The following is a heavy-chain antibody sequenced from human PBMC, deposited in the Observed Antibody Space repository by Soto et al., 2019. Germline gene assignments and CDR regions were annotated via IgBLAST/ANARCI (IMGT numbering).Heavy chain of an antibody. CDR3: ARDHKRYYDSRGYGYYYYGMDV. CDR1: GGTFSSYA. Sequence: QVQLVQSGAEVKKPGASVKVSCKASGGTFSSYAISWVRQAPGQGLEWMGGIIPICGTANYAQKFQGRVTITADESTSTAYMELSSLRSEDTAVYYCARDHKRYYDSRGYGYYYYGMDVWGQGTTVTVSS. J-gene: IGHJ6*02. D-gene: IGHD3-22*01. V-gene: IGHV1-69*01. CDR2: IIPICGTA.